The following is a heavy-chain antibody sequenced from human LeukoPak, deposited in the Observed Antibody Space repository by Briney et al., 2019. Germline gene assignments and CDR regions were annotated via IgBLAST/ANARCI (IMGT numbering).Heavy chain of an antibody. D-gene: IGHD3-16*01. V-gene: IGHV3-33*01. CDR3: ARAVGPFDY. J-gene: IGHJ4*02. Sequence: GGSLRLSCATSGLTFSTYGIHWLRQAPGKGLEWVAAIWPDGSYKYYADSVKGRFTISRDNSKNTVYLQMNTLRDEDTAVYYCARAVGPFDYWGQGTLVTVSS. CDR1: GLTFSTYG. CDR2: IWPDGSYK.